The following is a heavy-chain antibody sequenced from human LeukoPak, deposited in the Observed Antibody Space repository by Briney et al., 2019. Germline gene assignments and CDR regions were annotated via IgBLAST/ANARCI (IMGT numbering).Heavy chain of an antibody. CDR1: GGSISSYY. CDR2: ISYSGST. D-gene: IGHD5-12*01. CDR3: ARGYDSGYDRPLDF. J-gene: IGHJ4*02. V-gene: IGHV4-59*01. Sequence: SETLSLSCTVSGGSISSYYWSWNRQPPGKGLEWIGCISYSGSTNYNPSLKSRVTISVDTSKNRFSLNLSSVTAADTAVYYCARGYDSGYDRPLDFWGQGTLVTVSS.